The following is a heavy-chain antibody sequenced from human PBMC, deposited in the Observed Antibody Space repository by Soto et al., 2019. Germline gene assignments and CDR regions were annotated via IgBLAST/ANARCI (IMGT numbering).Heavy chain of an antibody. J-gene: IGHJ4*02. CDR2: INTGNGNT. CDR3: ASGNCGYICYHDY. V-gene: IGHV1-3*04. CDR1: GYAFTSYL. Sequence: ASVKVSCKPSGYAFTSYLLYWVRQAPGQRLEWMGWINTGNGNTKYSQKFQGGVTITRDTSASTAYMELSSLTSEDTAVYYCASGNCGYICYHDYWGQGTLVTVSS. D-gene: IGHD5-12*01.